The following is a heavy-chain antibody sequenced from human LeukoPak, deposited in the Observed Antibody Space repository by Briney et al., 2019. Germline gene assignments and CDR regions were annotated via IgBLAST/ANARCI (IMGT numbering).Heavy chain of an antibody. CDR3: AVQLRGFGEASSFYFDY. CDR1: GGSFSGYY. CDR2: IYTSGST. D-gene: IGHD3-10*01. J-gene: IGHJ4*02. Sequence: SEXLSLTCAVYGGSFSGYYWSWIRQPAGKGLEWIGRIYTSGSTNYNPSLKSRVTISVDTSKNQFSLKLSSVTAADTAVYYCAVQLRGFGEASSFYFDYWGQGTLVTVSS. V-gene: IGHV4-59*10.